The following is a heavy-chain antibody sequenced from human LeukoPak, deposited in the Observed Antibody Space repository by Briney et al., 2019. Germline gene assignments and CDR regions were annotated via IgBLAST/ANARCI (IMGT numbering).Heavy chain of an antibody. V-gene: IGHV4-39*07. CDR2: IYYSGST. Sequence: PSETLSLTCTVSGGSISSSSYYWGWIRQPPGKGLEWIGSIYYSGSTNYNPSLKSRVTISVDTSKNQFSLKLSSVTAADTAVYYCARVRRYDFWSGYYGLDVNDAFDIWGQGTMVTVSS. J-gene: IGHJ3*02. CDR1: GGSISSSSYY. CDR3: ARVRRYDFWSGYYGLDVNDAFDI. D-gene: IGHD3-3*01.